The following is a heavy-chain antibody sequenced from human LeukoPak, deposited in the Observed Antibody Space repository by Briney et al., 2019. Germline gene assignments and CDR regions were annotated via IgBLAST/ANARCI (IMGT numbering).Heavy chain of an antibody. CDR2: ISYSGST. V-gene: IGHV4-59*11. CDR1: GCSISSHY. CDR3: ARDRWFDP. J-gene: IGHJ5*02. Sequence: SETLSLTCTVSGCSISSHYWSWIRQPPGKGLEWIGYISYSGSTNYNPSLKSRFTISLDTSKNQFSLKLTSVAAADTAVYYCARDRWFDPWGQGTLVTVSS.